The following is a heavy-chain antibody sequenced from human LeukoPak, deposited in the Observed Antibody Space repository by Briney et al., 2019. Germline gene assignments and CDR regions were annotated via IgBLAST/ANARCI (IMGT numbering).Heavy chain of an antibody. V-gene: IGHV3-21*01. CDR2: ISSSSSYI. CDR1: GFTFSSYS. D-gene: IGHD3-16*02. Sequence: GGSLRLSCAASGFTFSSYSMNWVRQAPGKGLEWVSSISSSSSYIYYADSVKGRFTIARDNAKNSLYLQVNSLRAEDTAVYYCARDHGDYVWGSYRYGPPFDYWGQGTLVTVSS. CDR3: ARDHGDYVWGSYRYGPPFDY. J-gene: IGHJ4*02.